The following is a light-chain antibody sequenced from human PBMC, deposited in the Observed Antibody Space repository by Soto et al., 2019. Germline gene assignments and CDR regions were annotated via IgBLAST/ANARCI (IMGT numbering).Light chain of an antibody. CDR2: EAS. CDR3: QQYNLYRT. J-gene: IGKJ1*01. V-gene: IGKV1-5*01. CDR1: ESITRW. Sequence: DIRMTQSPSTLSASLGDRVTITFRASESITRWVAWYQQKPGKAPKLLIYEASRLESGVSSRFSGSGSETEFTLTISSLQPDDIATYYCQQYNLYRTFGQGTKVDIK.